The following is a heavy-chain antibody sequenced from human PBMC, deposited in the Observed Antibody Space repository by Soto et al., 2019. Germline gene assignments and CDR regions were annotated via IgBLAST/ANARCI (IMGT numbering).Heavy chain of an antibody. CDR2: INPSGGST. Sequence: ASVKVSCKASGYTFTSYYMHWVRQAPGQGLEWMGIINPSGGSTSYAQKFQGRVTMTRDTSTSTVYMELSSLRSEDTAVYYCARVGITTKGDEKLFSFDYWGQGTLVTVSS. CDR1: GYTFTSYY. D-gene: IGHD3-3*01. J-gene: IGHJ4*02. V-gene: IGHV1-46*01. CDR3: ARVGITTKGDEKLFSFDY.